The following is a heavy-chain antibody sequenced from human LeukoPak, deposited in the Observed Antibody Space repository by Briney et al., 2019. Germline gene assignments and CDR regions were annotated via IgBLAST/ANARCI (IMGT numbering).Heavy chain of an antibody. CDR1: GGTFSSYA. Sequence: ASVKVSCKASGGTFSSYAISWVRQAPGQGLEWMGGIIPIFGTANYAQKFQGRVTITADESTSTAYMELSSLRSEDTAVYYCARSRRTNLSPGHWYFDLWGRGTLITVSS. CDR2: IIPIFGTA. J-gene: IGHJ2*01. D-gene: IGHD1-14*01. V-gene: IGHV1-69*13. CDR3: ARSRRTNLSPGHWYFDL.